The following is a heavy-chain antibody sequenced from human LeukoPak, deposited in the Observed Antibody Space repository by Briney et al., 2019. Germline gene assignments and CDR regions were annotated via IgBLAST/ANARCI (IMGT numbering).Heavy chain of an antibody. D-gene: IGHD3-16*01. CDR2: IHTSWTT. V-gene: IGHV4-4*07. CDR1: GDSMSSYC. J-gene: IGHJ5*02. Sequence: PSETLSLTCTVSGDSMSSYCWNFVRQPAGKGLEWIGRIHTSWTTYYNPSLKSRITMSVDTSRNQFSLRLTSVTAADTAVYYCARGDYYDGGGRNWLDPWGQGTLVTVSP. CDR3: ARGDYYDGGGRNWLDP.